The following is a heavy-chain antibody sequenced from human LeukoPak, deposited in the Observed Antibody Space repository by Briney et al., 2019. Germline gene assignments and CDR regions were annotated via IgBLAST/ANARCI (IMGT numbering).Heavy chain of an antibody. CDR2: IKQDGTEK. V-gene: IGHV3-7*01. Sequence: GGSLRLSCEATGFPFSHYWMSWVRQAPGKGLEWVANIKQDGTEKYYVDSVKGRFTISRDNAKNSVHLQMNSLRAGDTAVYFCARVANAGISQYMDVWGKGTTVTVSS. J-gene: IGHJ6*03. CDR1: GFPFSHYW. D-gene: IGHD3-3*02. CDR3: ARVANAGISQYMDV.